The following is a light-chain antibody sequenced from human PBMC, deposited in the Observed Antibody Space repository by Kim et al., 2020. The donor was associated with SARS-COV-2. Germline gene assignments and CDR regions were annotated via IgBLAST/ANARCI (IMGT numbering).Light chain of an antibody. Sequence: DIQMTQSPSSLTASVGDRVTITCRASQGISSNLVWYQQKEGKAPKYLVHVAFPLESGVPSRFSVSVSGTDYTLTISSLQPEDFAVYYSLQYFTTPLTFGGGTKVDIK. CDR2: VAF. CDR1: QGISSN. CDR3: LQYFTTPLT. J-gene: IGKJ4*01. V-gene: IGKV1-NL1*01.